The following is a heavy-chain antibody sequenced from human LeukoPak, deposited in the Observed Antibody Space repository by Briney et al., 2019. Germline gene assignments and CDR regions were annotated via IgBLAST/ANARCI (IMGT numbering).Heavy chain of an antibody. CDR2: ISYGGSNK. Sequence: GGSLRLSCAASGFTFSSYGMHWVRQAPGKGLEWVAVISYGGSNKYYADPVKGRFTISRDNSKNTLYLQMNSLRAEDTAVYYCAKDTRGPIAVDGTFDYWGQGTLVTVSS. CDR3: AKDTRGPIAVDGTFDY. CDR1: GFTFSSYG. V-gene: IGHV3-30*18. J-gene: IGHJ4*02. D-gene: IGHD6-19*01.